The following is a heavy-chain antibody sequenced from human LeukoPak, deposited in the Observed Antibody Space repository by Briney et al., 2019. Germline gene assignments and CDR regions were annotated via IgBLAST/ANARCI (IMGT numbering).Heavy chain of an antibody. Sequence: PGGSLRPSCAASGLSVSSKYMNWVRQAPGKGLEWVSLLYSGGSTYYTDSVKGRFTISRDSSKNTVYLQMNSLRAEDTAVYYCAARDCSTTSCYGGLFDYWGQGTLVTVSS. CDR3: AARDCSTTSCYGGLFDY. CDR1: GLSVSSKY. CDR2: LYSGGST. J-gene: IGHJ4*02. V-gene: IGHV3-53*01. D-gene: IGHD2-2*01.